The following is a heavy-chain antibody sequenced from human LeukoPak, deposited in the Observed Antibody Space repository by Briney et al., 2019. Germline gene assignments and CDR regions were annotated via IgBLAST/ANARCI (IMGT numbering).Heavy chain of an antibody. V-gene: IGHV4-39*01. CDR2: MYYNGGGT. J-gene: IGHJ6*03. Sequence: SETLSLTCTVSGGSMITDTSYWVWIRQPPGKGLEWIANMYYNGGGTQYNRSLTNRVTVSVDTSKNQFFLNLRSVTAADTAVYYCTRRTYSTYMDVWGQGTTVTVSS. D-gene: IGHD1-7*01. CDR1: GGSMITDTSY. CDR3: TRRTYSTYMDV.